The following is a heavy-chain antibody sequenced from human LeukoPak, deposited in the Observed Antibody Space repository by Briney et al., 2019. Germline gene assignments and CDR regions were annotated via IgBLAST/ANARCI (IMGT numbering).Heavy chain of an antibody. CDR2: IYYSGST. Sequence: SETLSLTCPVSGGSLSSYYWGWVRPPPGKGLEWVGYIYYSGSTNYNPSLKSRVTISVDTSKNQFSLKLSSVTAADTAVYYCARTAHYGDYDYWGQGTLVTVSS. J-gene: IGHJ4*02. CDR1: GGSLSSYY. V-gene: IGHV4-59*01. CDR3: ARTAHYGDYDY. D-gene: IGHD4-17*01.